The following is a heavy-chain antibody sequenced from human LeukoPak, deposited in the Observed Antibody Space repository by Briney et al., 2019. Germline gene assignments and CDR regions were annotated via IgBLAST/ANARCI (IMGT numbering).Heavy chain of an antibody. Sequence: SETVSLTCTVSGGSISSTSSYYWAWIRQPPGKGMEWIGSIHYSGTTYYNPSLKSRVTISVDTSKNQFSLKLSSVTAADTAVYYCARAPVISWYTHRLDYYYGMDVWGQGTTVTVSS. V-gene: IGHV4-39*07. CDR1: GGSISSTSSYY. CDR2: IHYSGTT. D-gene: IGHD6-13*01. J-gene: IGHJ6*02. CDR3: ARAPVISWYTHRLDYYYGMDV.